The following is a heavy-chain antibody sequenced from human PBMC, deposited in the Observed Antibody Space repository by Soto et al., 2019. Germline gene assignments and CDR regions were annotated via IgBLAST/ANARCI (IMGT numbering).Heavy chain of an antibody. J-gene: IGHJ4*02. V-gene: IGHV4-31*03. CDR3: ARQAWGTKSYCDS. CDR1: GRSITSGGYS. D-gene: IGHD1-1*01. Sequence: QVQLQESGPGLVKPSQTLSLTCTVSGRSITSGGYSWTWIRQYLGKGLEWVGYVSYSGNTYYNPSLESRLTISIDTSKNQFSLKLSSVTAADTALYYCARQAWGTKSYCDSWGQGTLVTVSA. CDR2: VSYSGNT.